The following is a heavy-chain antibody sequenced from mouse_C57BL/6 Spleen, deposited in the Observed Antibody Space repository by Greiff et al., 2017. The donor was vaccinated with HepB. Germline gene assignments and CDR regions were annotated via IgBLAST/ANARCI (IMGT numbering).Heavy chain of an antibody. CDR2: IDPSDSYT. CDR3: ARRLRGGYAMDY. J-gene: IGHJ4*01. V-gene: IGHV1-59*01. D-gene: IGHD1-1*01. Sequence: QVQLQQPGAELVRPGTSVKLSCKASGYTFTSYWMHWVKQRPGQGLEWIGVIDPSDSYTNYNQKFKGKATLTVDTSSSTAYMQLSSLTSEDSAVYYCARRLRGGYAMDYWGQGTSVTVSS. CDR1: GYTFTSYW.